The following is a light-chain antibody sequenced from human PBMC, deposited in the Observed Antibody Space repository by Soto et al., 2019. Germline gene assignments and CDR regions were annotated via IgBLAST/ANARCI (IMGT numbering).Light chain of an antibody. V-gene: IGKV1-39*01. J-gene: IGKJ4*01. CDR2: GAS. CDR3: QQTYSDIS. CDR1: RTINTY. Sequence: DVRMTQSPSSLSASVGDTITITCRASRTINTYLNWFQQKPGEPPRFLIYGASTLHDGVPSRFSGSGSGADFTLTISGLQPEDFASYHCQQTYSDISFGGGTKVDIK.